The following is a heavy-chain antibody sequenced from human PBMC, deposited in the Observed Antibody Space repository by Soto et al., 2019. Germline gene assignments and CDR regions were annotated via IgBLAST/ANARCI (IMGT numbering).Heavy chain of an antibody. J-gene: IGHJ6*02. CDR3: ARDRKLTEGHYGMAV. D-gene: IGHD6-6*01. Sequence: QVQLLQSGAEVKKPGASVKVSCKASGYTFTSYGISWVRKAPGQGLEGMGWISAYNGNTNYAQKLQGRVTMTTDTSTGTAYMEVRSLRSADTAVYYCARDRKLTEGHYGMAVWGRGTTVTVSS. V-gene: IGHV1-18*01. CDR2: ISAYNGNT. CDR1: GYTFTSYG.